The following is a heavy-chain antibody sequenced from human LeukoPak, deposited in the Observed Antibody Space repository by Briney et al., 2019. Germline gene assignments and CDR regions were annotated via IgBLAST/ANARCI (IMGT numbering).Heavy chain of an antibody. CDR1: GGSISSYY. V-gene: IGHV4-59*08. Sequence: SETLSLTCTVSGGSISSYYWSWIRQPPGKGLEWIGYIYYSGSTNYNPSLKSRVTISVDTSKNQFSLKLSSVTAADTAVYYCARRYDSSGYYYHDAFDIWGQGTMVTVSS. CDR3: ARRYDSSGYYYHDAFDI. CDR2: IYYSGST. J-gene: IGHJ3*02. D-gene: IGHD3-22*01.